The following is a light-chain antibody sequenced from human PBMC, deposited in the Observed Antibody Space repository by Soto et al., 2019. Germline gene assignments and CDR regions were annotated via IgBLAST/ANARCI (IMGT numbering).Light chain of an antibody. CDR3: HQYYTTPQT. CDR1: QSVLDNSTNNGY. J-gene: IGKJ2*01. Sequence: VLTQSPSSLAVSLGERATVNCRSSQSVLDNSTNNGYLSWYQKKPGHPPKLLVHWASVREAGVPDRFSGDGSGTDFTLTLSSLQAEDAAVYYCHQYYTTPQTFRQGTQLELK. CDR2: WAS. V-gene: IGKV4-1*01.